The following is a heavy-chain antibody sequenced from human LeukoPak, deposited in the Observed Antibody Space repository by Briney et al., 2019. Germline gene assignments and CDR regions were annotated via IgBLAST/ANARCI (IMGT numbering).Heavy chain of an antibody. V-gene: IGHV4-30-2*01. J-gene: IGHJ4*02. CDR3: ARVNYDFWSGYSARSLGPKYYFDY. CDR1: GGSISSGGYS. D-gene: IGHD3-3*01. Sequence: SETLSLTCAVSGGSISSGGYSWSWIRPPPGKGLEGIGYIYHSGRTYYNPSLKSRVTISVDRSKNQFSLKLSSVTAADTAVYYCARVNYDFWSGYSARSLGPKYYFDYWGQGTLVTVSS. CDR2: IYHSGRT.